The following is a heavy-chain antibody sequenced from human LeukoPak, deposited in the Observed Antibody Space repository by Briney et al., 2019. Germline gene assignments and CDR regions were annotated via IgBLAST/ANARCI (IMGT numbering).Heavy chain of an antibody. J-gene: IGHJ4*02. D-gene: IGHD6-6*01. CDR3: ARAIAARPGGEY. CDR1: GGSISSSNW. Sequence: PSGTLSLTCAVSGGSISSSNWWSWVRQPPGKGLEWIGEIYHSGSTNYNPSLKSRVTISVDTSKNQFSLKLSSVTAADTAVYYCARAIAARPGGEYWGQGTLVTVSS. CDR2: IYHSGST. V-gene: IGHV4-4*02.